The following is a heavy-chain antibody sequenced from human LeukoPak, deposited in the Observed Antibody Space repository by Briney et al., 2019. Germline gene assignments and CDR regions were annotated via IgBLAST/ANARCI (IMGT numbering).Heavy chain of an antibody. J-gene: IGHJ4*02. CDR3: AKDRGSIAVAGIDY. V-gene: IGHV3-30*18. Sequence: HSGGSLRLSCAASGFTFSSYGMHWVRQAPGKGLEWVAVISYDGSNKYYADSVKGRFTISRDNSKNTLYLQMNSLRAEDTAVYYCAKDRGSIAVAGIDYWGQGTLVTVSS. CDR2: ISYDGSNK. D-gene: IGHD6-19*01. CDR1: GFTFSSYG.